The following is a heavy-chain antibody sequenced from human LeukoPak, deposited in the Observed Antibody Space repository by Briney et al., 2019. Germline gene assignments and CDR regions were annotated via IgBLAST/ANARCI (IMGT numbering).Heavy chain of an antibody. D-gene: IGHD1-26*01. CDR1: GFTVSSNY. CDR2: VYSCGST. Sequence: GGSLRLSCAASGFTVSSNYMIWVRQAPGKGLEWVSVVYSCGSTYYADTVKGRLTISRDNSKNTLYLQMNSLRAEDTAVYYCARGVGSGSRLRAGDYWGQGTLVTVSS. CDR3: ARGVGSGSRLRAGDY. V-gene: IGHV3-53*01. J-gene: IGHJ4*02.